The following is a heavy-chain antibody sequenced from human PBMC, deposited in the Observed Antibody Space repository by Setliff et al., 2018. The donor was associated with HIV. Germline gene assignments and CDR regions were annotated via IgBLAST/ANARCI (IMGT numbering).Heavy chain of an antibody. J-gene: IGHJ6*02. CDR3: TTAGVAATPDGMDV. Sequence: PGGSLRLSCAASGFTFSSAWMSWVRQAPGKGLEWVGRVKSKSDDGTTDYAAPVKGRFTISRDDSKNTLYLQMNSLKTEDTAVYYCTTAGVAATPDGMDVWGQGTTVTVSS. CDR1: GFTFSSAW. D-gene: IGHD2-15*01. CDR2: VKSKSDDGTT. V-gene: IGHV3-15*01.